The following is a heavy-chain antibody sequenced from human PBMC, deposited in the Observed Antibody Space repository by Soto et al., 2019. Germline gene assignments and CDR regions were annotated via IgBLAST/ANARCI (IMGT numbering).Heavy chain of an antibody. CDR2: IWYDGSNK. V-gene: IGHV3-33*01. Sequence: GGSLRLSCAASGFTFSSYGMHWVRQAPGKGLEWVAVIWYDGSNKYYADSVKGRFTISRDNSKNTLYLQMNSLRAEDTAVYYCARDEAVAGTIYYYYGMDVWGQGTTVTVSS. J-gene: IGHJ6*02. CDR1: GFTFSSYG. CDR3: ARDEAVAGTIYYYYGMDV. D-gene: IGHD6-19*01.